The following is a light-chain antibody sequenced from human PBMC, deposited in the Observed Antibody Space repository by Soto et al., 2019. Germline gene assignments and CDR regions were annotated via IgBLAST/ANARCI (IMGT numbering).Light chain of an antibody. Sequence: QSALTQPASVSGSPGQSITISCTGTSSDVGGYNYVSWYQQHPGKAPKLMIYDVSTRPSGVSNRFSGSTSGNTASLTISGLQAEDEADYYCSSYTSSSTYVVFGGGTKLTVL. CDR2: DVS. CDR3: SSYTSSSTYVV. J-gene: IGLJ2*01. V-gene: IGLV2-14*01. CDR1: SSDVGGYNY.